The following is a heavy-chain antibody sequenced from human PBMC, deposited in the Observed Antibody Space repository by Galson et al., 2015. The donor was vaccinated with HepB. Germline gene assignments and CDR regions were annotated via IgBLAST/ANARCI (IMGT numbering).Heavy chain of an antibody. CDR1: EFTFSNYA. V-gene: IGHV3-23*01. D-gene: IGHD3-16*01. Sequence: SLRLSCAASEFTFSNYAMTWVRQAPGKGLEWVSSISAGGDTTYYADSVKGRFTISRDNAKKMLSLRTNSLRAEDTAVYYCAKGDVWGSAARNYGMDVWGQGPTVTGAS. CDR2: ISAGGDTT. CDR3: AKGDVWGSAARNYGMDV. J-gene: IGHJ6*02.